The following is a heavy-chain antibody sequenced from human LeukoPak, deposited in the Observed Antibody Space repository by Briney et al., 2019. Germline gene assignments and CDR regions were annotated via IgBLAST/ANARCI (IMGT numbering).Heavy chain of an antibody. CDR2: ISGSSSTI. J-gene: IGHJ4*02. D-gene: IGHD1-26*01. V-gene: IGHV3-48*02. Sequence: GGSLRLSCAASGFTFSSYSLNWVRQAPGKGLEWVAYISGSSSTIYYADSVKGRFTISRDSAKNVLYPQMNSLRDEDTALFYCVREVKDTTGYYFDYWGQGTLVTVSS. CDR1: GFTFSSYS. CDR3: VREVKDTTGYYFDY.